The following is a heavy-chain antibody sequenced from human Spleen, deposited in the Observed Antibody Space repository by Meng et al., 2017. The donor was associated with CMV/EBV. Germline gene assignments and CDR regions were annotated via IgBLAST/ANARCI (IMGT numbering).Heavy chain of an antibody. V-gene: IGHV4-39*07. D-gene: IGHD4-17*01. CDR1: GGSITTPNYY. Sequence: QLQLQESGPGLVKPSGTLSLICTVSGGSITTPNYYWGWIRQPPGKGLEWIGTFYSVTTTFYNPSLRSRLIISVDTSKNQFSLTLTSVTAADTAVYYCVRGYDYGDYVDYWGQGTLVTVSS. CDR2: FYSVTTT. CDR3: VRGYDYGDYVDY. J-gene: IGHJ4*02.